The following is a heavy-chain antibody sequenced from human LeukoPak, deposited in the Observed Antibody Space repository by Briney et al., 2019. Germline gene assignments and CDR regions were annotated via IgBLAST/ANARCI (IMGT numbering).Heavy chain of an antibody. Sequence: GGSLRLSCAASGFTFSSYWMSWVRQAPGQGLEWVATIKDHRSEKYYVDSVQGRFTISRDNGENSLYLQMNSLRAEDTAVYYWVRDYCRTTTCYMFEYWGQGTLVTVSS. J-gene: IGHJ4*02. CDR3: VRDYCRTTTCYMFEY. V-gene: IGHV3-7*01. CDR2: IKDHRSEK. D-gene: IGHD2-2*01. CDR1: GFTFSSYW.